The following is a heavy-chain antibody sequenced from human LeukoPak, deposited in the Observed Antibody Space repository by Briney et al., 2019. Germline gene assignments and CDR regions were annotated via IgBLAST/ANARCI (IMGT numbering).Heavy chain of an antibody. CDR3: ARGSVAGTGALYY. D-gene: IGHD6-19*01. Sequence: ASVKVSCKASGYTFTSYAMHWVRQAPGQRLEWMGWINAGNGNTKYSQKFQGRVTITGDTSASTAYMELSSLRSEDTAVYYCARGSVAGTGALYYWGQGTLVTVSS. CDR1: GYTFTSYA. V-gene: IGHV1-3*01. CDR2: INAGNGNT. J-gene: IGHJ4*02.